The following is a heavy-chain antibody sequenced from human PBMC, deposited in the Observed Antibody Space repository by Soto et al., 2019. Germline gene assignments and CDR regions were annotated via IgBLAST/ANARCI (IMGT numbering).Heavy chain of an antibody. CDR3: ARDEARPLGY. CDR2: IKPDGSEK. J-gene: IGHJ4*02. CDR1: GFTFSSYW. D-gene: IGHD6-6*01. Sequence: EVQLVESGGGLVQPGGSLRLSCAASGFTFSSYWMSWVRQAPGKGLEWVANIKPDGSEKYYVDSVRGRSTISRDNVENSLNLQMNRLRAEDAALYYCARDEARPLGYWGQGTLVTVSS. V-gene: IGHV3-7*01.